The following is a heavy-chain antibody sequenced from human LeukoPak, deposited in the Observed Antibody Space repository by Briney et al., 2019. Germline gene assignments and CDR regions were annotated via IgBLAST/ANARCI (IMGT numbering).Heavy chain of an antibody. Sequence: ASVKVSCKASGYTFTGYYMHWVRQAPGQGLEWMGWISAYNGNTNYAQKLQGRVTMTTDTSTSTAYMELRSLRSDDTAVYYCARVSSSGWYDGYWGQGTLVTVSS. CDR3: ARVSSSGWYDGY. CDR2: ISAYNGNT. D-gene: IGHD6-19*01. V-gene: IGHV1-18*04. CDR1: GYTFTGYY. J-gene: IGHJ4*02.